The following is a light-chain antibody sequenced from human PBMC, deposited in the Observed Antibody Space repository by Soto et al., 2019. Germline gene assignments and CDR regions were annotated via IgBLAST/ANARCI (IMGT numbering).Light chain of an antibody. V-gene: IGKV3-20*01. CDR3: QQYGSSPWT. J-gene: IGKJ1*01. CDR1: QSVSSSY. CDR2: GAS. Sequence: EIVLTQSPGTLSLSPGETATLSCRASQSVSSSYLAWYQQKPGQAPRLLIYGASSRATGIPDRFSGSGPGTDFTLTISRLEPEDFAVYYCQQYGSSPWTFGQGTKVDIK.